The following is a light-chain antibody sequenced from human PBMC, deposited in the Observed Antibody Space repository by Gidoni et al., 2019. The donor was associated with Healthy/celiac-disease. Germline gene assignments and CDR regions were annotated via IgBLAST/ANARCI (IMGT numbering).Light chain of an antibody. CDR3: QQSYSTPFT. Sequence: DIQMTQSPSSLSASVGDRVTITCRASQSISSYLIWYQQKPGKAPKLLIYAASSLQSGVPSRFSGSGSGTDFTLTISSLQPEDFATYYCQQSYSTPFTFXGXTKVEIK. V-gene: IGKV1-39*01. CDR1: QSISSY. J-gene: IGKJ4*01. CDR2: AAS.